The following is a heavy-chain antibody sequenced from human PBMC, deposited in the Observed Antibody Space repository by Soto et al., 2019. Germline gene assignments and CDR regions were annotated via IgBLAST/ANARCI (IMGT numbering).Heavy chain of an antibody. CDR3: ARLYGLDAFDI. J-gene: IGHJ3*02. CDR1: GGTISSYD. CDR2: IYYSGST. Sequence: SETLSLSSTVSGGTISSYDWSWIRQPPGKGLEWIGYIYYSGSTNYNPSLKSRVTISVDTSKNQFSLKLSSVTAADTAVYYCARLYGLDAFDIWGQGTMVTVSS. V-gene: IGHV4-59*08. D-gene: IGHD3-16*02.